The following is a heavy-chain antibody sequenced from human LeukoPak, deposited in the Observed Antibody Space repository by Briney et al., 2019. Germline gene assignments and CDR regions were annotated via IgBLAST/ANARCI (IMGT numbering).Heavy chain of an antibody. Sequence: GGSLRLFCAASGFTFTIYGMLWVRQAPGKGLVGLADIWYDGSNKNYADSVKGRFTISRDNSNNTLYLQMNSLRAEDTAVYYCAKDGTLDYYNSSGYYSDYWGQGTLVTVSS. J-gene: IGHJ4*02. CDR3: AKDGTLDYYNSSGYYSDY. CDR1: GFTFTIYG. V-gene: IGHV3-33*06. CDR2: IWYDGSNK. D-gene: IGHD3-22*01.